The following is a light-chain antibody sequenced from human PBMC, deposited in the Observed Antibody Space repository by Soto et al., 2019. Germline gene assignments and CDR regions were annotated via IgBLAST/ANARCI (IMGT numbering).Light chain of an antibody. CDR3: QQLHSYPFT. Sequence: QLTQSPPSLSASVGDRVTITCRASQGVSSSLAWYHQQPGKAPKLLIYAATTLQSGVPSRFSGSGSGTDFTLTINSLQPEDFATYYCQQLHSYPFTFGQRRLLEV. CDR1: QGVSSS. J-gene: IGKJ5*01. CDR2: AAT. V-gene: IGKV1-9*01.